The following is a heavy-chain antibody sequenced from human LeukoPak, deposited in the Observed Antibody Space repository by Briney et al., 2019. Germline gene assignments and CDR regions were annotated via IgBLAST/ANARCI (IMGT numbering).Heavy chain of an antibody. CDR3: ARGIESYGDYGY. D-gene: IGHD4-17*01. V-gene: IGHV4-59*01. J-gene: IGHJ4*02. CDR1: GGSISGSY. Sequence: PSETLSLSCTVSGGSISGSYWSWIREPPGKGLEWIAYMYNSGSTNYNPSLKSRVTISIDTSKNQFSLKLSSLTAADTAIYYCARGIESYGDYGYWGQGILVTVSS. CDR2: MYNSGST.